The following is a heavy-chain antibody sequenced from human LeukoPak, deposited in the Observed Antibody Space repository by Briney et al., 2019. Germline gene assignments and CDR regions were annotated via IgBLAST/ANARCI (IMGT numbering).Heavy chain of an antibody. D-gene: IGHD2-15*01. CDR1: GGSISSYY. CDR2: IYYSGST. V-gene: IGHV4-59*12. Sequence: SETLSLTCTVSGGSISSYYWSWIRQPPGKGLEWIGYIYYSGSTNYNPSLKSRVTISVDTSKNQFSLKLSSVTAADTAVYYCARDYGGSLIDYWGQGTLVTVSS. CDR3: ARDYGGSLIDY. J-gene: IGHJ4*02.